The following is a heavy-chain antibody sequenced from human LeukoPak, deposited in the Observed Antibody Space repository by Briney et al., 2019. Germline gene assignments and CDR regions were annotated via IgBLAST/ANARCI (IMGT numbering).Heavy chain of an antibody. Sequence: SGTLSLTCTVSGASIIGPKWWNWVRLSPGKGMEWIGEIFHTGSTHYNPSLKSRVTISVDTSKNQSSLILTSVTDADTAVYYCATSSGWYRYDSWGQGTLVTVSS. J-gene: IGHJ4*02. CDR1: GASIIGPKW. CDR2: IFHTGST. V-gene: IGHV4-4*02. CDR3: ATSSGWYRYDS. D-gene: IGHD6-19*01.